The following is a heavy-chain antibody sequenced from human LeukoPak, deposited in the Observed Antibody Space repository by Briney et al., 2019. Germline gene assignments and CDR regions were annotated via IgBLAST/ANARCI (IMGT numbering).Heavy chain of an antibody. V-gene: IGHV3-11*06. J-gene: IGHJ6*02. CDR2: ISSSSST. CDR3: ARLRPYSSSWYAYYGMDV. CDR1: GFSFSDYY. Sequence: PGGSLRLSCAASGFSFSDYYMSWIRQAPGKGLEWVSYISSSSSTNYADSVKGRFTISRDNAKNSLYLQMNSLRADETAVYYCARLRPYSSSWYAYYGMDVWGQGTTVTVSS. D-gene: IGHD6-13*01.